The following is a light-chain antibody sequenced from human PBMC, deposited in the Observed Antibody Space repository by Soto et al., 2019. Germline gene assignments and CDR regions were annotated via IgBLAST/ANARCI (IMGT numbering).Light chain of an antibody. J-gene: IGKJ5*01. CDR2: AAS. CDR3: QQLNSFPFI. V-gene: IGKV1-9*01. CDR1: QAIDTY. Sequence: DIQLTQSPSFLSASVGDRVTITCRASQAIDTYLAWYQQKPGKAPKLLIYAASLLQSGVPSRFRGSGSGTEFTLPINSLQPEDFASYYCQQLNSFPFIFGQGTRLEIK.